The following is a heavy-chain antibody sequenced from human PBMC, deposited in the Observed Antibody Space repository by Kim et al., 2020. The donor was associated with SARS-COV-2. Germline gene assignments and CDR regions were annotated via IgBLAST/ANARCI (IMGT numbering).Heavy chain of an antibody. D-gene: IGHD3-10*01. CDR1: GFTFSSYG. V-gene: IGHV3-33*01. CDR3: ARTPLYYYGSGPYFDY. CDR2: IWYDGSNK. J-gene: IGHJ4*02. Sequence: GGSLRLSCAASGFTFSSYGMHWVRQAPGKGLEWVAVIWYDGSNKYYADSVKGRFTISRDNSKNTLYLQMNSLRAEDTAVYYCARTPLYYYGSGPYFDYWGQGTLVTVSS.